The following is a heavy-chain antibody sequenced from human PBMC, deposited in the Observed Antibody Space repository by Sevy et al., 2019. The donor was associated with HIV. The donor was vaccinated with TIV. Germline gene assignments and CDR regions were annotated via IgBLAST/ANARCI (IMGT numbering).Heavy chain of an antibody. D-gene: IGHD3-22*01. CDR3: AGGVVEGRFDP. CDR2: IYYSGRT. J-gene: IGHJ5*02. V-gene: IGHV4-59*13. CDR1: GGSISSYY. Sequence: SETLSLTCTVSGGSISSYYWSWIRQPPGKGLEWIGYIYYSGRTNYNPSLKSRVTISVDTSKNQLSLKLSSVTAADTAVDYCAGGVVEGRFDPWGQGTLVTVSS.